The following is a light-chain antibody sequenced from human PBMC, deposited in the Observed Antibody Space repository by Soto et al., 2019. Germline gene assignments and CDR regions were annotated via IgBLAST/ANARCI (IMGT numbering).Light chain of an antibody. J-gene: IGLJ1*01. V-gene: IGLV2-14*03. CDR2: DVS. Sequence: SVLTQPASVSGSPGQSIAISCTGTSSDVGGYNYVSWYQQHPGKAPKLMIYDVSKRPSGVSNRFSGSKSGNTASLTISGLQAEDEADYYCCSYTTSSTYVFGTGTKVTVL. CDR1: SSDVGGYNY. CDR3: CSYTTSSTYV.